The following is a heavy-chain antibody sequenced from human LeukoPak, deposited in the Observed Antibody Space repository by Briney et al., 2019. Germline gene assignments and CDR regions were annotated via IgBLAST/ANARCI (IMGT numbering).Heavy chain of an antibody. Sequence: GGSLRLSCAASGFTFDDYGMSWVRQAPGKGLEWVANIKQDGSEKYYVDSVKGRFTISRDNAKNSLYLQMNSLRAEDTAVYYCAREKVDTAMVTSPRKDYYYMDVWGKGTTVTVSS. D-gene: IGHD5-18*01. CDR3: AREKVDTAMVTSPRKDYYYMDV. CDR1: GFTFDDYG. V-gene: IGHV3-7*03. CDR2: IKQDGSEK. J-gene: IGHJ6*03.